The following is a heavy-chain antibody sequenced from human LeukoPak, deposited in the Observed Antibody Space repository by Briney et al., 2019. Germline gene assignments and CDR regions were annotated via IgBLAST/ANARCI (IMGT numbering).Heavy chain of an antibody. D-gene: IGHD6-13*01. V-gene: IGHV4-39*07. Sequence: SETLSLTCTVSGGSISSSSYYWGWIRQPPGKGLEWIGSIYYSGSTYYNPSLKSRVTISVDTSKNQFSLKLSSVTAADTAVYYCAKAHSSSWTYYFDYWGQGTLVTVSS. J-gene: IGHJ4*02. CDR2: IYYSGST. CDR1: GGSISSSSYY. CDR3: AKAHSSSWTYYFDY.